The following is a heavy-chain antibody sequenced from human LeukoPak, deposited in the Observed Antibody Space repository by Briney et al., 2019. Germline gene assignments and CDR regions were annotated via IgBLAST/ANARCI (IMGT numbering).Heavy chain of an antibody. CDR2: IYSGGST. J-gene: IGHJ3*02. CDR1: GFTVSSNY. Sequence: PGGSLRLSCAASGFTVSSNYMSWVRQAPGKGLEWVSVIYSGGSTYYADSVKGRFTISRHNSKNTLYLQMNSLRAEDTAVYYCARRAASLRYFDWLTTVNDAFDIWGQGTMVTVSS. V-gene: IGHV3-53*01. CDR3: ARRAASLRYFDWLTTVNDAFDI. D-gene: IGHD3-9*01.